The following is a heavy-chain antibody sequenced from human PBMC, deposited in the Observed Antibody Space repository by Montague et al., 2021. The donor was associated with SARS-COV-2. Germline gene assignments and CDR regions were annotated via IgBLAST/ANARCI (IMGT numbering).Heavy chain of an antibody. J-gene: IGHJ6*02. CDR1: GGSVSSGSYY. CDR3: ARDPWRITIFGVVTRYGMDV. CDR2: IYYSGST. D-gene: IGHD3-3*01. V-gene: IGHV4-61*01. Sequence: SDSLSLTRIVSGGSVSSGSYYWSWIRQPPGKGLEWIGYIYYSGSTNYNPSLKSRVTISVDTSKNQFSLKLSSVTAADTAVYYCARDPWRITIFGVVTRYGMDVWGQGTTVTVAS.